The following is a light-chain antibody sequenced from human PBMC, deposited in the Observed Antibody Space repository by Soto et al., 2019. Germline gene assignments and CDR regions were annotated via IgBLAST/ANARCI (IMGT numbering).Light chain of an antibody. V-gene: IGLV2-14*01. J-gene: IGLJ1*01. CDR3: NSYSSSSTPYV. Sequence: QSALTQPASVSGSPGQSITISCTGTSSDVGGYNYVSWFQQHPGKAPKVMIYEVSNLPSGVSNRFSGYKSGNTASLTISGLQTEDEADYYCNSYSSSSTPYVFGTGTKVTVL. CDR1: SSDVGGYNY. CDR2: EVS.